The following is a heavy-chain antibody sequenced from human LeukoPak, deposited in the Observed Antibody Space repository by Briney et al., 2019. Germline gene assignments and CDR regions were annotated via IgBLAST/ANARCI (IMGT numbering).Heavy chain of an antibody. V-gene: IGHV4-59*08. CDR1: GGSISSYY. D-gene: IGHD3-22*01. Sequence: PSETLSLTCTVSGGSISSYYWSWIRQPPGKGLEWIGYIYYSGSTNYNPSLKSRVTISVDTSKNQFSLKLSSVTAADTAVYYCARSERIIMILGGAFDIWGQGTVVTVSS. CDR3: ARSERIIMILGGAFDI. J-gene: IGHJ3*02. CDR2: IYYSGST.